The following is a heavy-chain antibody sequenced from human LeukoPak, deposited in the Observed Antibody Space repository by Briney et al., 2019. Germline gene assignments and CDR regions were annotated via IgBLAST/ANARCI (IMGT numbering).Heavy chain of an antibody. Sequence: ASVKVSCTASGGTFSSYAISWVRQAPGQGLGWMGWMNPISGNTGHAQKFQGRVTMTRDTSISTAYMELSSLRSEDTAVYYCARGPPIRGYRYGYDTGYYYSYSMDVWGKGTTVTISS. CDR3: ARGPPIRGYRYGYDTGYYYSYSMDV. CDR2: MNPISGNT. V-gene: IGHV1-8*02. J-gene: IGHJ6*03. CDR1: GGTFSSYA. D-gene: IGHD5-18*01.